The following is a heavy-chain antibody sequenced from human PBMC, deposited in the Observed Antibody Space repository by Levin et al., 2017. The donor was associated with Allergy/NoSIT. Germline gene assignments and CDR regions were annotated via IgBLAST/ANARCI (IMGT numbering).Heavy chain of an antibody. D-gene: IGHD3-10*01. CDR1: GYSFTSYW. V-gene: IGHV5-10-1*01. J-gene: IGHJ2*01. CDR2: IDPSDSYT. CDR3: ASGYYYGSGKERYFDL. Sequence: KVSCKGSGYSFTSYWISWVRQMPGKGLEWMGRIDPSDSYTNYSPSFQGHVTISADKSISTAYLQWSSLKASDTAMYYCASGYYYGSGKERYFDLWGRGTLVTVSS.